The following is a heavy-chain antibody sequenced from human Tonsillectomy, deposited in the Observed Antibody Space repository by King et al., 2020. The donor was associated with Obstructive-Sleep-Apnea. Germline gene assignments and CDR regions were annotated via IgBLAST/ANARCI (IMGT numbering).Heavy chain of an antibody. V-gene: IGHV3-33*01. CDR2: IWYDGNDI. CDR3: ARDPYYYAKGYFDD. CDR1: GLTFSNYC. Sequence: VQLVESGGGVVQPGRSLRLSCVASGLTFSNYCMHWVRQAPGKGLEWVGVIWYDGNDIYYSDSVKGRFTISRDNSKSTLYLQMNSLRADDTAVYYCARDPYYYAKGYFDDWGQGTLVTVSS. J-gene: IGHJ4*02. D-gene: IGHD3-10*01.